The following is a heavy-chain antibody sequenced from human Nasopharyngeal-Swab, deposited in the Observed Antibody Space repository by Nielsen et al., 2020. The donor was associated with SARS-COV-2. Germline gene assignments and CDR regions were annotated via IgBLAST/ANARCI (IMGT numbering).Heavy chain of an antibody. CDR3: ARGDSSGYDPEDAFDI. CDR2: ISYDGSNK. J-gene: IGHJ3*02. D-gene: IGHD3-22*01. V-gene: IGHV3-30*04. CDR1: GFTFSSYA. Sequence: GESLKISCAASGFTFSSYAMHWVRQAPGKGLEWVAVISYDGSNKYYADSVKGRFTISRDNSKNTLYLQMNSLRAEDTDVYYCARGDSSGYDPEDAFDIWGQGTMVTVSS.